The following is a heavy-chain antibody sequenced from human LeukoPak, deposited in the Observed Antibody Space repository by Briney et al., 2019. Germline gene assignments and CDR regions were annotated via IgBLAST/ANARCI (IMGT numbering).Heavy chain of an antibody. CDR2: IIPIFGTA. CDR1: GGTFSSYA. V-gene: IGHV1-69*05. CDR3: ARELHTSDAFDI. Sequence: ASVKVSCKASGGTFSSYAISWVRQAPGQGLEWMGRIIPIFGTANYAQKFQGRVTITTDESTSTAYMELSSVRSEDTAVYYCARELHTSDAFDIWGQGTMVTVSS. J-gene: IGHJ3*02. D-gene: IGHD5-18*01.